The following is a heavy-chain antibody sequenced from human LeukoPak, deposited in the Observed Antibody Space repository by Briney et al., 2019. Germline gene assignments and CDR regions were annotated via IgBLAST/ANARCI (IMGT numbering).Heavy chain of an antibody. J-gene: IGHJ4*02. CDR3: ARDTNWQRDY. D-gene: IGHD6-25*01. CDR2: ISTSSDQR. CDR1: GYTFTSFG. V-gene: IGHV1-18*01. Sequence: ASVKVSCKASGYTFTSFGIAWVRQAPGQGLEWVGWISTSSDQRRYAHMLQDRVTMTTDTPTSTAYMELRSLRSDDAGVYYCARDTNWQRDYWGQGTLVTVSS.